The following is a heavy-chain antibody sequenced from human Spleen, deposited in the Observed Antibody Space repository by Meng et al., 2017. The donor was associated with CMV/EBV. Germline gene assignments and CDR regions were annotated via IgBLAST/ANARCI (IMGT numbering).Heavy chain of an antibody. Sequence: SVKVSCKASGYTFSSNALSWVRQAPGQGLEWMGGVMPIYGTPKYAQKFQGRVTMTRDTSISTAYMELSRLTLDDTAVYYCATGGASSGYFVYWGQGTLVTVSS. V-gene: IGHV1-69*05. CDR3: ATGGASSGYFVY. CDR2: VMPIYGTP. CDR1: GYTFSSNA. D-gene: IGHD3-22*01. J-gene: IGHJ4*02.